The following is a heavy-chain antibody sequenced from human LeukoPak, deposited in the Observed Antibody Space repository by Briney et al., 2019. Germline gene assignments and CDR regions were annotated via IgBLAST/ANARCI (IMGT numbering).Heavy chain of an antibody. Sequence: SETLSLTCAVYGGSFSGYYWSWIRQPPGKGLEWIGEINHSGSTNYNPSLKSRVTISVDTSKNQFSLKLSSVTAADTAVYYCARTNVSVVGAKGDYFAYWGQGTLVTVSS. CDR1: GGSFSGYY. CDR3: ARTNVSVVGAKGDYFAY. D-gene: IGHD2-15*01. CDR2: INHSGST. J-gene: IGHJ4*02. V-gene: IGHV4-34*01.